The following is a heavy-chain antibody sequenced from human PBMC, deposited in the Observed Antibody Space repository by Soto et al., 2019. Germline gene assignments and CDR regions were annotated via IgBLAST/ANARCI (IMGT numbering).Heavy chain of an antibody. CDR3: ARDGLPDDFRSGGYWFDP. CDR1: GGSISSGGYS. CDR2: IYHSGST. V-gene: IGHV4-30-2*01. J-gene: IGHJ5*02. D-gene: IGHD3-3*01. Sequence: SETLSLTCAVSGGSISSGGYSWSWIRQPPGKGLEWIGYIYHSGSTYYNPSLKSRVTISVDRSKNQFSLKLSSVTAADTGVYYCARDGLPDDFRSGGYWFDPWGQGTQVTVS.